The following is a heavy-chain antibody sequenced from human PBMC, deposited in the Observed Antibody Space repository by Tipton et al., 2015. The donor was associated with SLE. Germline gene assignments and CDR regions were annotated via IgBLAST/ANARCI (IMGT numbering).Heavy chain of an antibody. J-gene: IGHJ4*02. CDR3: ARAGAYSYGYFDY. CDR2: IIPFFGTA. CDR1: GGTFYSYA. D-gene: IGHD5-18*01. V-gene: IGHV1-69*05. Sequence: QLVQSGAEVKKPGSSVKVSCKASGGTFYSYAISWVRQAPGQGLEWMGGIIPFFGTAQYAQKFQGRVTITTDESTSTAYMELSSLRSGDTAVYYCARAGAYSYGYFDYWGQGTLVTVSS.